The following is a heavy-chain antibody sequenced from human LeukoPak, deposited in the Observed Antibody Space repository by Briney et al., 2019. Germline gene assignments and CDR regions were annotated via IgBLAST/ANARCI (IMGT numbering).Heavy chain of an antibody. CDR3: ARDGSKLRYRIGFDP. V-gene: IGHV4-31*03. Sequence: SQTLSLTCTVSGGSISSGGYYWSWIRQHPGKGLEWIGYIYYSGSTYYNPSLKSRVTISVDTSKNQFSLKLSSVTAADTAVYYCARDGSKLRYRIGFDPWGQGTLVTVSS. J-gene: IGHJ5*02. CDR1: GGSISSGGYY. D-gene: IGHD3-9*01. CDR2: IYYSGST.